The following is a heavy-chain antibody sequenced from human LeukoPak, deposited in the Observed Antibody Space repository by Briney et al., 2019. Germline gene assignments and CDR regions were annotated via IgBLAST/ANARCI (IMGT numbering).Heavy chain of an antibody. CDR1: GFSLSTSGMC. V-gene: IGHV2-70*11. D-gene: IGHD5-24*01. CDR2: IDWDDDK. J-gene: IGHJ4*02. CDR3: ARDTPEGGYGYNHGE. Sequence: VSGPTLVNPTQTLTLTCTFSGFSLSTSGMCVSWIRQPPGKALEWLARIDWDDDKYYSTSLKTRLTISKDTSKNQVVLTMTNMDPADTATYYCARDTPEGGYGYNHGEWGQGTLVTVSS.